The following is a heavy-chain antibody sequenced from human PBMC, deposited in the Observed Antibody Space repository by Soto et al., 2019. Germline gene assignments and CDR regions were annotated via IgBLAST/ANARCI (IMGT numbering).Heavy chain of an antibody. CDR2: IWYDGSNK. CDR1: GFTFSSYG. D-gene: IGHD3-3*01. Sequence: EGALRLSCAAPGFTFSSYGMHWVRQAPGKGLEWVAVIWYDGSNKYYADSVKGRFTISRDNSKNTLYLQMNSLRAEDTAVYYCARGIFGSWTLMGGYGGAFDIWGQGTMVTVSS. CDR3: ARGIFGSWTLMGGYGGAFDI. J-gene: IGHJ3*02. V-gene: IGHV3-33*01.